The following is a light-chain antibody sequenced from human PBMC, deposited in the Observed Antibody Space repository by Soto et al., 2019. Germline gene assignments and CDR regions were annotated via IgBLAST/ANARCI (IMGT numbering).Light chain of an antibody. J-gene: IGLJ1*01. CDR3: GSYTGSITYV. CDR2: EVT. Sequence: QSVLAQPASVSGSLGQSITISCTGTTSDVGGYNYVSWYQQHPGKAPIPMIYEVTNRPSGVSNRFSGSKPGNTASLTISGLQVEDEAEYYCGSYTGSITYVFGTGTKVTVL. V-gene: IGLV2-14*01. CDR1: TSDVGGYNY.